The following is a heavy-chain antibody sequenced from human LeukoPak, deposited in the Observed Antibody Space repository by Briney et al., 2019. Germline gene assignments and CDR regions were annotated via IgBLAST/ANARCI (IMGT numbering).Heavy chain of an antibody. Sequence: PGGSLRLSCAASGFTVSSNYMSWVRQAPGKGLEWVSLLYTAGETNYADSVKGRFTISRDTSKNTVYLHMNSLRAEDTAVYYCARGFAPAYNFGVFDYWGQGTLVTVSS. J-gene: IGHJ4*02. CDR3: ARGFAPAYNFGVFDY. CDR1: GFTVSSNY. D-gene: IGHD2-21*01. V-gene: IGHV3-53*01. CDR2: LYTAGET.